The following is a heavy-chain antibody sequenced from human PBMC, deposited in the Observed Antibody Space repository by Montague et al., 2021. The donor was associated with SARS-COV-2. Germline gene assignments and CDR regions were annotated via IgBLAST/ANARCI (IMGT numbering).Heavy chain of an antibody. CDR2: IYYSGST. D-gene: IGHD6-13*01. CDR1: GGSISSSSYY. CDR3: ARVGRQQLVRLSGMDV. J-gene: IGHJ6*02. V-gene: IGHV4-39*07. Sequence: SETLSLTCTVSGGSISSSSYYWGWIRQPPGKGLEWIGSIYYSGSTNHNPSLKSRVTISVDTSKNQFSLKLSSVTAADMAVYDCARVGRQQLVRLSGMDVWGQGTTVTVSS.